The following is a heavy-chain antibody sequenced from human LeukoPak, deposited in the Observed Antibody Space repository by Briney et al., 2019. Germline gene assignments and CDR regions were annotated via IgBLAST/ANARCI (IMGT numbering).Heavy chain of an antibody. D-gene: IGHD6-6*01. V-gene: IGHV4-4*02. CDR3: ARYLWYSSSSDWYFDL. J-gene: IGHJ2*01. Sequence: PSETLSLTCAVSGGSISSSNWWSWVRQPPGKGLEWIGEIYHSGSTNYNPSLKSRVTISVDKSKNQFSLKLSSVTAADTAVYYCARYLWYSSSSDWYFDLWGRGTLVTVSS. CDR1: GGSISSSNW. CDR2: IYHSGST.